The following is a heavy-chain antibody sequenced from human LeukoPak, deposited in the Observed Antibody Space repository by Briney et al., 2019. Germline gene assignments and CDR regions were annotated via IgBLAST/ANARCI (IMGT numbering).Heavy chain of an antibody. CDR1: GGSISSSSYY. CDR2: IYYSGST. Sequence: PSETLSLTCTVSGGSISSSSYYWGWIRQPPGKGLEWIGSIYYSGSTYYNPSLKSRVTISVDTSKNQFSLKLSSVTAADTAVYYCARGQWELPTDYWGQGTLVTVSS. V-gene: IGHV4-39*07. CDR3: ARGQWELPTDY. J-gene: IGHJ4*02. D-gene: IGHD1-26*01.